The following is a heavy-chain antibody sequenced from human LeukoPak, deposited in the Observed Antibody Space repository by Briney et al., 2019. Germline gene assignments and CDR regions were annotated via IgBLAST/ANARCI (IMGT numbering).Heavy chain of an antibody. D-gene: IGHD3-3*01. CDR2: ISGSGSIT. CDR3: ARGQLFWSGYYPS. CDR1: GSNLNMYA. J-gene: IGHJ5*02. V-gene: IGHV3-23*01. Sequence: PGGSLRLSCGASGSNLNMYAMAWVRQAPGKGLEWVSEISGSGSITYYAGSVQARFTISRDNSEKMLYLDMNSLRSEDTAMYYCARGQLFWSGYYPSWGQGTQVTVSS.